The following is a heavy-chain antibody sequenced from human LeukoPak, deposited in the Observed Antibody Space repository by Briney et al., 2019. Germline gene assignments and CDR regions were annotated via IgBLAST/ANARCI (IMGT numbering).Heavy chain of an antibody. Sequence: SETLSLTCTVSGGSVSSSSYHWGWIRQPPGKGLEWIGSIYYSGSTYYNPSLKSRVTISVDTSKNQFPLKLSSVTAADTAVYYCARYSSGWYYFDYWGQGTLVTVSS. V-gene: IGHV4-39*06. CDR3: ARYSSGWYYFDY. J-gene: IGHJ4*02. D-gene: IGHD6-19*01. CDR2: IYYSGST. CDR1: GGSVSSSSYH.